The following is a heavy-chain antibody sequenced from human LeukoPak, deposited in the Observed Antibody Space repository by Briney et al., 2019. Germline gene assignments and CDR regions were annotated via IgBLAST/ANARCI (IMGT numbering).Heavy chain of an antibody. V-gene: IGHV1-2*06. CDR1: GYTFTGYY. CDR2: INPNSGGT. CDR3: ARVGLRYFDWLFGY. D-gene: IGHD3-9*01. J-gene: IGHJ4*02. Sequence: ASGTVSCKASGYTFTGYYMHWVRQAPGQGLEWMGRINPNSGGTNYAQKFQGRVTMTRDTSISTAYMELSRLRSDDTAVYYCARVGLRYFDWLFGYWGQGTLVTVSS.